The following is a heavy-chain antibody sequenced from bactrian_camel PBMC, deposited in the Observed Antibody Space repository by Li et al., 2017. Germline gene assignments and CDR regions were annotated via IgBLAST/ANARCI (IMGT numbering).Heavy chain of an antibody. D-gene: IGHD4*01. V-gene: IGHV3S53*01. Sequence: HVQLVESGGGSVQAGGSLRLSCVVSGYYRSSRFMAWFRQAPGKAREGVAAVSRDDRLTYAESVKGRFTISRSKDNKILYLQMNNLKFEDTDMYYCAADLQARCLYSDTVELAHRGQGTQVTVS. CDR3: AADLQARCLYSDTVELAH. J-gene: IGHJ4*01. CDR2: VSRDDRL. CDR1: GYYRSSRF.